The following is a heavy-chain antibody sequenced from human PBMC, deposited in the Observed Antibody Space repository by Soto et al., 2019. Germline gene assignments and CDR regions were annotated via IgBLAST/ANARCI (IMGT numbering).Heavy chain of an antibody. CDR2: IWYDGSNK. J-gene: IGHJ6*02. D-gene: IGHD3-3*01. Sequence: GGSLRLSCAASGFTFSSYGMHWVRQAPGKGLEWVAVIWYDGSNKYYADSVKGRFTISRDNSKNTLYLQMNSLRAEDTAVYYCASPGLRFSEGAYGMDVWGQGTTVSVSS. CDR1: GFTFSSYG. V-gene: IGHV3-33*01. CDR3: ASPGLRFSEGAYGMDV.